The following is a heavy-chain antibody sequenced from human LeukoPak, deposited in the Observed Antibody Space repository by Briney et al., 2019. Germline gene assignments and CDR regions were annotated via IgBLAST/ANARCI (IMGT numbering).Heavy chain of an antibody. CDR1: GYTFTGYY. V-gene: IGHV1-2*06. J-gene: IGHJ6*03. CDR3: ARDLGFEVPAAMAYYYYYMDV. CDR2: INPNSGGT. D-gene: IGHD2-2*01. Sequence: GASVKVSCKASGYTFTGYYMHWVRQAPGQGLEWMGRINPNSGGTNYAQKFQGRVTMTRDTSISTAYMGLSRLRSDDTAVYYCARDLGFEVPAAMAYYYYYMDVWGKGTTVTVSS.